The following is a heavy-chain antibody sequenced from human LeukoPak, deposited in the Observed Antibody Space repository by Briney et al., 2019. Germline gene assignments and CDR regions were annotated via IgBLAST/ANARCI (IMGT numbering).Heavy chain of an antibody. CDR1: GGSFSGYY. CDR3: ARHRRAIPKKVLMGGFDP. V-gene: IGHV4-34*01. Sequence: KTSETLSLTCAVYGGSFSGYYWSWIRQPPGKGLEWIGDINHSGSTNDNPSLKSRVTISVDTSKNQFSLKLSSVTAADTAVYYCARHRRAIPKKVLMGGFDPWGQGTLVTVSS. CDR2: INHSGST. D-gene: IGHD3-16*01. J-gene: IGHJ5*02.